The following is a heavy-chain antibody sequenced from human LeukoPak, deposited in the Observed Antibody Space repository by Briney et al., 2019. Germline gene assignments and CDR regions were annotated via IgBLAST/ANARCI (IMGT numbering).Heavy chain of an antibody. J-gene: IGHJ6*04. V-gene: IGHV1-18*04. CDR2: ISAYNVDT. CDR3: AGDVRYYYGSGSYNGYYYGMDV. CDR1: GHTFTSYG. Sequence: ASVKLSCKASGHTFTSYGISWVRHAPGQGLEWMGWISAYNVDTNSAQKLQGRVTMTTDTSTSTAYMELRSLRSDNTAVYYCAGDVRYYYGSGSYNGYYYGMDVWGKGTTVTVSS. D-gene: IGHD3-10*01.